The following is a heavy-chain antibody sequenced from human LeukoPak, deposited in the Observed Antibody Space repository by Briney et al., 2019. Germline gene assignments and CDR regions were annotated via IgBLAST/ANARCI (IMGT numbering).Heavy chain of an antibody. V-gene: IGHV3-20*04. D-gene: IGHD6-19*01. J-gene: IGHJ4*02. CDR2: INWNGGST. Sequence: GGSLRLSCAASGFTFDDYGMSWVRQAPGKGLEWVSGINWNGGSTGYADSVKGRFTISRDNAKNSLYLQMNSLRAGDTALYYCARVAVAGTLGDLDYWGQGTLVTVSS. CDR3: ARVAVAGTLGDLDY. CDR1: GFTFDDYG.